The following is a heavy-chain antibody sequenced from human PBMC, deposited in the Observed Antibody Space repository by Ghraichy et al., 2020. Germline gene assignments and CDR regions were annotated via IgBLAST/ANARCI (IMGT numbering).Heavy chain of an antibody. CDR2: IFWDDEK. Sequence: SGPTLVKPTQTLTLTCTFSGFSLSSSKVGVGWMGVGWVRKPPGKALEWLAIIFWDDEKRYNPSLRGRLTITKDTSKNQVVLTMTNVDPVDTGTYYWAHKLRPDSWSNYYIGPFDFWGPGTRVTVSS. V-gene: IGHV2-5*02. CDR3: AHKLRPDSWSNYYIGPFDF. J-gene: IGHJ4*02. D-gene: IGHD3-3*01. CDR1: GFSLSSSKVGVGWMG.